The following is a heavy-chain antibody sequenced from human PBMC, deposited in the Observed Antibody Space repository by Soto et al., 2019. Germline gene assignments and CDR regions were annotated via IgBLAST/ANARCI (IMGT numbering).Heavy chain of an antibody. CDR2: ISYDGSNK. V-gene: IGHV3-30-3*01. D-gene: IGHD3-16*02. J-gene: IGHJ4*02. CDR3: ARGPEIVDSPDPYYFDY. CDR1: GFTFSSYA. Sequence: QVQLVESGGGVVQPGRSLRLSCAASGFTFSSYAMHWVRQAPGKGLEWVAVISYDGSNKYYADSVKGRVTISRDNSKNTLYLQMNSLRAEDTAVYYCARGPEIVDSPDPYYFDYWGQGTLVTVSS.